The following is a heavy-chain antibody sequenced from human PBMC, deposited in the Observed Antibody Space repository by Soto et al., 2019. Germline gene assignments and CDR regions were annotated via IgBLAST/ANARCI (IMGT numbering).Heavy chain of an antibody. Sequence: TLSLTCTVSGGSINSDGYYWSWIRQHPEKGLEWIGYINYSGATYYNPSLKSRLTISVDTSKNQFSLQLTSVIAADTALYYCARESYSVGRAFDIWGHGTLVTVSS. J-gene: IGHJ4*01. CDR3: ARESYSVGRAFDI. V-gene: IGHV4-31*03. CDR1: GGSINSDGYY. CDR2: INYSGAT. D-gene: IGHD5-18*01.